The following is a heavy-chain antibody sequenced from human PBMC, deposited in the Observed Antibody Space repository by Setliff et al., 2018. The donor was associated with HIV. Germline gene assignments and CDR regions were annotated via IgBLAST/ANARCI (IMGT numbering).Heavy chain of an antibody. CDR3: ARGRVFCNGDSCYHLDY. CDR1: GGSISSGGYY. CDR2: IYYSGST. D-gene: IGHD2-15*01. Sequence: SETLSLTCTVSGGSISSGGYYWSWIRQHPGKGLEWIGYIYYSGSTNYNPSLRSRATISVDTSKNLFSLNLRSVTAADTAVYYCARGRVFCNGDSCYHLDYWGQGTLVTVSS. J-gene: IGHJ4*02. V-gene: IGHV4-61*08.